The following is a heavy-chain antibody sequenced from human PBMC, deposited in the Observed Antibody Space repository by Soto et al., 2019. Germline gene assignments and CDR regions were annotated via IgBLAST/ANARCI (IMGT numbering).Heavy chain of an antibody. Sequence: QVQLVQSGAEVKKPGASVKVSCKASGYTFTSYGISWVRQAPGQGLEWRGWTSAYNGNTNYAQKLQGRVTMTTDTSTSTASMELRSLRSDDTAVYYCARSAYYDILTGYYNVMGYWGQGTLVTVSS. D-gene: IGHD3-9*01. CDR3: ARSAYYDILTGYYNVMGY. CDR2: TSAYNGNT. CDR1: GYTFTSYG. J-gene: IGHJ4*02. V-gene: IGHV1-18*01.